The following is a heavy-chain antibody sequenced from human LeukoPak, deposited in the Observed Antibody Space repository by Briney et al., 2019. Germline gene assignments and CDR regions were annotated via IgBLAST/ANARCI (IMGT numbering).Heavy chain of an antibody. V-gene: IGHV4-39*01. CDR3: ARHAHYSYYMDV. J-gene: IGHJ6*03. CDR2: IYYSGST. CDR1: GGSITSSSYY. Sequence: SETLSLTCTVSGGSITSSSYYWGWIRQPPGKGLEWIGSIYYSGSTYYNPSLKSRLTISVDTSKYQFSLNLSSVTAAGTAVYYCARHAHYSYYMDVWGKGTTVTVSS.